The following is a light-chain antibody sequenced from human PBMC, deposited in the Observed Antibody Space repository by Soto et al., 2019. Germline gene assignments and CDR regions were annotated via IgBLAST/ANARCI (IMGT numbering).Light chain of an antibody. V-gene: IGLV1-40*01. CDR3: QSYDSSLSGYV. J-gene: IGLJ7*01. CDR1: SSNIGARYE. CDR2: GNS. Sequence: QPVVTQPPSVSGAPGQRVTVSCTGSSSNIGARYEVHWYQQLPGTAPKLLIYGNSNRPSGVPDRFSGSKSGTSASLAITGLQAEDEADYYCQSYDSSLSGYVFGTGTQLTVL.